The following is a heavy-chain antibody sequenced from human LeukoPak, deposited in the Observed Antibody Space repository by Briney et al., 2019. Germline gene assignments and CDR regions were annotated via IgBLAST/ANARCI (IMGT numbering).Heavy chain of an antibody. CDR2: ISWNSGSI. J-gene: IGHJ4*02. V-gene: IGHV3-9*01. D-gene: IGHD6-19*01. CDR3: AKDIKQWLSSFDY. CDR1: GFTFDDYA. Sequence: PGRSLRLSCAASGFTFDDYAMHWVRQAPGKGLEWVSGISWNSGSIGYADSVKGRFTISRDNAKNSLYLQMNSLRAEDTALYYCAKDIKQWLSSFDYWGQGTLVTVSS.